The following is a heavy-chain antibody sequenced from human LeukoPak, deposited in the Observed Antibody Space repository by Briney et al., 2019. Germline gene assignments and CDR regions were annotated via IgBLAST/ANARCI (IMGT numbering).Heavy chain of an antibody. CDR1: GGTFSSYA. V-gene: IGHV1-69*13. J-gene: IGHJ4*02. Sequence: SVKVSCKASGGTFSSYAISWVRQAPGQGLEWMGRIIPIFGTANYAQKFQGRVTITPDESTSTAYMELSSLRSEDTAVYYCAREAVAGRGPFDYWGQGTLVTVSS. CDR2: IIPIFGTA. D-gene: IGHD6-19*01. CDR3: AREAVAGRGPFDY.